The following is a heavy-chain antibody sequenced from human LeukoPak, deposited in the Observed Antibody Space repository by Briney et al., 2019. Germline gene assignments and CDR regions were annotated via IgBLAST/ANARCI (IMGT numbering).Heavy chain of an antibody. Sequence: NPSETLSLTCVVSGYSISNDYYWGWIRQPPGKGLEWIGNIYHSGGPYYNPSLKSRVTILVDTSKNQFSLKLSSVTAADTAVYYCAKAGTNGIHYWFDPWGQGNLVTVSS. J-gene: IGHJ5*02. V-gene: IGHV4-38-2*01. D-gene: IGHD1-1*01. CDR3: AKAGTNGIHYWFDP. CDR2: IYHSGGP. CDR1: GYSISNDYY.